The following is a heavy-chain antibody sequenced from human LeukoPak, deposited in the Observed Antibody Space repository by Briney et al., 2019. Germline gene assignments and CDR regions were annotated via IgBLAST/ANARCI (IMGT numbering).Heavy chain of an antibody. Sequence: PGGSLRLSCAASGLTFSSCAMSWVRQAPGKGLEWVSVISGSAGSTYYADSVKGRFTISRDNSKNTLFLQMNSLRAEDTAVYYCAKRNYGLFDPWGQGTLVAVSS. V-gene: IGHV3-23*01. CDR3: AKRNYGLFDP. CDR1: GLTFSSCA. J-gene: IGHJ5*02. D-gene: IGHD4-17*01. CDR2: ISGSAGST.